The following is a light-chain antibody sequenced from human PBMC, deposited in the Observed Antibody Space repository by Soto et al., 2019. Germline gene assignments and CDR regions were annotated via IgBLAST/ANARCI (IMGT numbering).Light chain of an antibody. CDR1: QSVSNNY. V-gene: IGKV3-20*01. J-gene: IGKJ2*01. Sequence: EIVLAQSPGTLSLSPGERATLSCRASQSVSNNYLAWYQQRPGQAPRLLIYDAFNRATGIPDTFSGSGSGTDFTLTISRLEPEDFAVYYCQQYGSSPYTFGQGTKLEIK. CDR2: DAF. CDR3: QQYGSSPYT.